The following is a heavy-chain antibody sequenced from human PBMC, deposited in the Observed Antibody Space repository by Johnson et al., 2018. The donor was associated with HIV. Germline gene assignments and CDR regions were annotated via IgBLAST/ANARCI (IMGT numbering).Heavy chain of an antibody. V-gene: IGHV3-30*18. CDR1: GFTFSSYA. CDR2: ISYDGSNK. Sequence: QVQLVECGGGVVQPGRSLRLSCAASGFTFSSYAMHWVRQAPGKGLEWVAVISYDGSNKYYADSVKGRFTISRDNSKNTLYLQMNSLRAEDTAVYYCVKLPVAPSYGAFDIWGQGTMVTVSS. CDR3: VKLPVAPSYGAFDI. D-gene: IGHD6-19*01. J-gene: IGHJ3*02.